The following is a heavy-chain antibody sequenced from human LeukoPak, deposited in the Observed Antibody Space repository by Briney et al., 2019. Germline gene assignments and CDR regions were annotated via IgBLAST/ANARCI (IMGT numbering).Heavy chain of an antibody. CDR2: LYYSGNT. CDR1: GGSISSYY. J-gene: IGHJ4*02. D-gene: IGHD3-3*01. CDR3: ARSSYYDFWSDPEGFDY. Sequence: PSETLSLTCTVSGGSISSYYWSWIRQPPGKGLEWIGYLYYSGNTNYNPSLKSRVTISVDTSKNQFSLKLSSVTAADTAVYYCARSSYYDFWSDPEGFDYWGQGTLVTVSS. V-gene: IGHV4-59*01.